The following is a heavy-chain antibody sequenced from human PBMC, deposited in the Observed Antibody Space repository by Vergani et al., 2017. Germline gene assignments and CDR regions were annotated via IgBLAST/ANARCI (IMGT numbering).Heavy chain of an antibody. CDR1: GFTFSSYS. J-gene: IGHJ6*03. Sequence: EVQLVESGGGLVQPGGSLRLSCAASGFTFSSYSMNWVRQAPGKGLEWVSYISSSSSTIYYADSVKGRFTISRDNAKNALYLQMNSLRAEDTAVYYCARDPAATEANYYYMDVWGKGTTVTVSS. CDR2: ISSSSSTI. V-gene: IGHV3-48*01. D-gene: IGHD6-25*01. CDR3: ARDPAATEANYYYMDV.